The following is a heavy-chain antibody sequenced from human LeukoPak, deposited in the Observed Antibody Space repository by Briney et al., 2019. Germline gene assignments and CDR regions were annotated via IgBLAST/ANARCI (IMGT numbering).Heavy chain of an antibody. CDR3: AHLFCGGDCYRGEAFDI. J-gene: IGHJ3*02. CDR1: GFSLSTSGVG. D-gene: IGHD2-21*02. CDR2: IYWDDDK. Sequence: SGPTLVKPTQTLTLTCTFSGFSLSTSGVGVGWIRQPPGKALEWLALIYWDDDKRYSPSLQSRLTITKDTSKNQVVLTMTNVDPVDTATYYCAHLFCGGDCYRGEAFDIWGQGTMVTVSS. V-gene: IGHV2-5*02.